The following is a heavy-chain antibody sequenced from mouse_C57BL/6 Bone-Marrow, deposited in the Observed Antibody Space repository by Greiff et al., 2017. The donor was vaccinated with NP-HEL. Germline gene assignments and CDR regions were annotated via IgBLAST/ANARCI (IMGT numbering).Heavy chain of an antibody. V-gene: IGHV14-4*01. CDR2: IDPENGDT. CDR3: TLDSLYAMDY. CDR1: GFNIKDDY. J-gene: IGHJ4*01. D-gene: IGHD2-4*01. Sequence: SGAELVRPGASVKLSCTASGFNIKDDYMHWVKQRPEQGLEWIGWIDPENGDTESASKFQGKATITADTSSNTAYLQLSSLTSEDTAVYYCTLDSLYAMDYWGQGTSVTVSS.